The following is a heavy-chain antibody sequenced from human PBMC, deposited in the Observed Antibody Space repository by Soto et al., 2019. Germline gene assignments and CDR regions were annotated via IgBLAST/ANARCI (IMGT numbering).Heavy chain of an antibody. D-gene: IGHD6-19*01. CDR3: AKDRGEQWLVFDY. CDR2: ISYDGSNK. J-gene: IGHJ4*02. V-gene: IGHV3-30*18. CDR1: GFTFSSYG. Sequence: QVQLVESGGGVVQPGRSLRLSCAASGFTFSSYGMHWVRQAPSKGLEWVAVISYDGSNKYYADSVKGRFTISRDNSKNTLYLQMNSLRAEDTAVYYCAKDRGEQWLVFDYWGQGTLVTVSS.